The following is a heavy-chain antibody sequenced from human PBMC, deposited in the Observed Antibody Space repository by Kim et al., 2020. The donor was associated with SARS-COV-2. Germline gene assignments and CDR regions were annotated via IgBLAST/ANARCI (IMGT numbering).Heavy chain of an antibody. V-gene: IGHV3-23*01. CDR1: GFTFSSYA. CDR2: ISGSGGST. Sequence: GGSLRLSCAASGFTFSSYAMSWVRQAPGKGLEWVSAISGSGGSTYYADSVKGRFTISRDNSKNTLYLQMNSLRAEDTAVYYCAKGGSHDFWSGYYMSYMDVCGKGTTVTVSS. J-gene: IGHJ6*03. CDR3: AKGGSHDFWSGYYMSYMDV. D-gene: IGHD3-3*01.